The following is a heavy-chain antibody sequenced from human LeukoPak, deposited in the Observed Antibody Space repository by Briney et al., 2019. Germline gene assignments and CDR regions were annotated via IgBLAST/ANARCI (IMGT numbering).Heavy chain of an antibody. CDR2: INPNSGGS. V-gene: IGHV1-2*02. J-gene: IGHJ3*02. CDR3: ARGTLDYCGGDCYPDAFDI. Sequence: ASVKVSCKASGYTFTGYYMHWVRQAPGQGLEWMGWINPNSGGSNYAQKFQGRVTMTRDTSISTAYMELSRLRSDDTAVYYCARGTLDYCGGDCYPDAFDIWAKGQWSPSLQ. CDR1: GYTFTGYY. D-gene: IGHD2-21*01.